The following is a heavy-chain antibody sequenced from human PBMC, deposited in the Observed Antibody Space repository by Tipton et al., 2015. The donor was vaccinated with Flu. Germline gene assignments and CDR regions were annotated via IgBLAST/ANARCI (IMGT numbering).Heavy chain of an antibody. CDR3: AKVIPELVAGLDY. CDR2: ISGGGAIR. J-gene: IGHJ4*02. D-gene: IGHD6-19*01. V-gene: IGHV3-23*01. Sequence: SLRLSCAASGFAFSIYAMSWVRQAPGKRLEWVSAISGGGAIRYFADSVKGRFTISRDNSKNMLYLQMNSLRPEDTAIYYCAKVIPELVAGLDYWGQGTLVSVPS. CDR1: GFAFSIYA.